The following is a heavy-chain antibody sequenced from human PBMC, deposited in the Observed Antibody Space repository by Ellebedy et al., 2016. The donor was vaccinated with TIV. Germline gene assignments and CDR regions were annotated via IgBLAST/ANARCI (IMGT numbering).Heavy chain of an antibody. CDR3: ARVPGGNKNFDY. CDR1: GFTVNNNY. D-gene: IGHD4-23*01. V-gene: IGHV3-74*01. Sequence: GESLKISCAASGFTVNNNYMSWVRQAPGKGLVWVSRINSDGRSTTYADSVKGRFTISRDNAKNTLYLQMNSLRAEDTAVYYCARVPGGNKNFDYWGQGTLVTVSS. J-gene: IGHJ4*02. CDR2: INSDGRST.